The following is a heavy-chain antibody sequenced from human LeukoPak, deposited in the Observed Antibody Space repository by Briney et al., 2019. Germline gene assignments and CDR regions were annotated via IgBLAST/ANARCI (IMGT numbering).Heavy chain of an antibody. CDR2: ISSSGSTI. J-gene: IGHJ3*02. Sequence: GGSLRLSCAASGFTFSSYEMNWVRQAPGKGLEWVSYISSSGSTIYYADSVKGRFTISRDNAENSLYLQMNSLRAEDTAVYYCATGPSGYRFLDIWGQGTMVTVSS. V-gene: IGHV3-48*03. D-gene: IGHD3-16*02. CDR1: GFTFSSYE. CDR3: ATGPSGYRFLDI.